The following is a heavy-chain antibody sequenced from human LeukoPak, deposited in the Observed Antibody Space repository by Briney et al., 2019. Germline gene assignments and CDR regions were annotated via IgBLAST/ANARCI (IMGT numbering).Heavy chain of an antibody. J-gene: IGHJ4*02. Sequence: GGSLRLSCAASGVTLSTYAMSWARQAPGKGLEWVSGISSSGSGDNAYYADSVKGRFTISRDNSKNTLYLQMNSLRAEDTAVYYCASGPPSAIVGATTDFDYWGQGTLVTVSS. CDR2: ISSSGSGDNA. CDR3: ASGPPSAIVGATTDFDY. D-gene: IGHD1-26*01. V-gene: IGHV3-23*01. CDR1: GVTLSTYA.